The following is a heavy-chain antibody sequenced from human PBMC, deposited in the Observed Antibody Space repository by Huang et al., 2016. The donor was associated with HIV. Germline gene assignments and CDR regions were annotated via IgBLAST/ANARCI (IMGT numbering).Heavy chain of an antibody. CDR2: ISCFDGKT. CDR3: ARGDGYNVLRLDP. V-gene: IGHV1-18*04. Sequence: QVQVLQSGSEVKKPGASVKVSCTGSGYTYTSYGTTWVRQVPGKGLEWVGWISCFDGKTHCGKNVQDRVTLTRDTSAKTAYMDLKNLTSDDTAMYYCARGDGYNVLRLDPWGQGTLVTVSS. D-gene: IGHD1-1*01. J-gene: IGHJ1*01. CDR1: GYTYTSYG.